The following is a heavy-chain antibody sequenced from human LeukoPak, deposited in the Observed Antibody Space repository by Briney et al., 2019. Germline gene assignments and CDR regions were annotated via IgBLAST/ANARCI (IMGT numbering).Heavy chain of an antibody. CDR2: IIPIFGTA. D-gene: IGHD5-24*01. CDR1: GGTFSSYA. Sequence: ASVKVSCMASGGTFSSYAISWVRQAPGQGLEWMGGIIPIFGTANYAQKFQGRVTITTDESTSTAYMELSSLRSEDTAVYYCASQDGYNYGHYFDYWGQGTLVTVSS. CDR3: ASQDGYNYGHYFDY. J-gene: IGHJ4*02. V-gene: IGHV1-69*05.